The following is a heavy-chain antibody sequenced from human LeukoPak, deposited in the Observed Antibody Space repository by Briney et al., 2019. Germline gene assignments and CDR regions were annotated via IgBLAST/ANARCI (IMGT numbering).Heavy chain of an antibody. J-gene: IGHJ4*02. Sequence: PSETLSLTCAVYGGSFSGYYWSSIRRPPGEGLEWIGSIYYSGSTYYNPSLKSRVTVSVDTSKNQFSLNLSSVTAADTAVYYCVRGSTLRHYQYRGQGTLVTVSS. V-gene: IGHV4-34*01. CDR1: GGSFSGYY. CDR2: IYYSGST. D-gene: IGHD3-16*01. CDR3: VRGSTLRHYQY.